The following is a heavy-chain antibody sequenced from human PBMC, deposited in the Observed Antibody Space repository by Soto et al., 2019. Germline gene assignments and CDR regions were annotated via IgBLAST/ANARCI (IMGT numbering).Heavy chain of an antibody. CDR2: VYYFGTT. J-gene: IGHJ4*02. V-gene: IGHV4-61*08. CDR3: ARLGYCDSNTCNRYFDS. D-gene: IGHD2-15*01. Sequence: SETLSLTCTVSGGSVSSEDHYWSWIRQPPGKELEWIGYVYYFGTTNYSPSLKSRVTISIDTSRNQFSLKVKSVTAADTAVYYCARLGYCDSNTCNRYFDSWGQGTLVNAS. CDR1: GGSVSSEDHY.